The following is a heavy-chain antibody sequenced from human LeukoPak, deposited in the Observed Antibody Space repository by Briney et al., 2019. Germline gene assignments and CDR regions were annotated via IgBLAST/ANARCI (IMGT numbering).Heavy chain of an antibody. J-gene: IGHJ4*02. CDR1: GFTFSSYA. Sequence: GGSLRLSCAASGFTFSSYAMSWVRQAPGKGLEWVSAISGSGGSTYYADSVKGRFTISRDNSKNTLYLQMNSLSGEDTAVYYCAKMMVRGVIITSGFDYWGQGTLVTVSS. CDR2: ISGSGGST. CDR3: AKMMVRGVIITSGFDY. D-gene: IGHD3-10*01. V-gene: IGHV3-23*01.